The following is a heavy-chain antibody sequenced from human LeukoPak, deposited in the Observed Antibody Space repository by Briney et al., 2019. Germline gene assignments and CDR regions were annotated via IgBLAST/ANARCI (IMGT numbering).Heavy chain of an antibody. CDR2: IIPILGTA. CDR3: ARAGYCGGDCYFGY. J-gene: IGHJ4*02. D-gene: IGHD2-21*02. V-gene: IGHV1-69*13. Sequence: ASVKVSCKASGGTFSSYAISWVRQAPGQGLEWMGGIIPILGTANYAQKFQGRVTITADESTSTAYMELSSLRSEDTAVYYCARAGYCGGDCYFGYWGQGTLVTVSS. CDR1: GGTFSSYA.